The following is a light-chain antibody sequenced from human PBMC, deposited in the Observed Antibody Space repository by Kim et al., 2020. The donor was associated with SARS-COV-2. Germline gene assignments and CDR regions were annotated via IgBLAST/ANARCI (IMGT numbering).Light chain of an antibody. CDR2: DKN. Sequence: ALGQTVRITCQGDSLRTYYASWYQQKPGQAPLLVIYDKNNRPSGIPDRFSGSSSGNTASLTITGAQAEDEGDFYCNSRDSSGNHLVFGGGTKLTVL. CDR3: NSRDSSGNHLV. V-gene: IGLV3-19*01. CDR1: SLRTYY. J-gene: IGLJ2*01.